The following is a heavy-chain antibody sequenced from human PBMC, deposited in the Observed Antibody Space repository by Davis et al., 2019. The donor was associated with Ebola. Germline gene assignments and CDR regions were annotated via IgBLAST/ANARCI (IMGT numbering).Heavy chain of an antibody. V-gene: IGHV5-51*01. CDR1: GYKFGGYW. CDR3: ARGSASSGWYPDAFDY. D-gene: IGHD6-19*01. J-gene: IGHJ4*02. CDR2: IYPDDSDT. Sequence: KVSCKGSGYKFGGYWIGWVRQMPGKGLEWMGVIYPDDSDTRYSPSFQGQVTISADKSISTAYLQWSSLKASDTAMYYCARGSASSGWYPDAFDYWGQGTLVTVSS.